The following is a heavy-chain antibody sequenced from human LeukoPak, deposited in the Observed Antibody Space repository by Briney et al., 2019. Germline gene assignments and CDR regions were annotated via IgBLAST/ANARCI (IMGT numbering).Heavy chain of an antibody. CDR2: MNPNSGNT. V-gene: IGHV1-8*01. CDR3: ARGADYDILTGYFYYYYMDV. Sequence: ASVKVSCKASGYTFTSYDINWVRQATGQGLEWMGWMNPNSGNTGYAQKFQGRVTMTRNTSISTAYMELSSLRSEDTAVYYCARGADYDILTGYFYYYYMDVWGQGTTVTVSS. D-gene: IGHD3-9*01. J-gene: IGHJ6*03. CDR1: GYTFTSYD.